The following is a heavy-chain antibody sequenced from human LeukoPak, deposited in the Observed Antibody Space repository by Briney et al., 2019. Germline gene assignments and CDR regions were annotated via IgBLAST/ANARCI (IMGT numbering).Heavy chain of an antibody. J-gene: IGHJ5*02. CDR2: IYYSGST. CDR1: RGAVTTYY. Sequence: SETLSLACTVSRGAVTTYYWSWIRQPPGKGLEWIGYIYYSGSTNYNPSLKSRVTISVDTSKNQFSLKLSSVTAADTAVYYCARGREWFDPWGQGTLVTVSS. CDR3: ARGREWFDP. V-gene: IGHV4-59*02.